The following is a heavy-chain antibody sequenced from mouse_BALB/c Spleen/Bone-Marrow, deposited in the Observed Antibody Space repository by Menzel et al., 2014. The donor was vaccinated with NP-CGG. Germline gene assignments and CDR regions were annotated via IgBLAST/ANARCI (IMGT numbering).Heavy chain of an antibody. CDR3: ASRDSSGYVPDY. D-gene: IGHD3-2*01. J-gene: IGHJ2*01. CDR1: GYTFTSYW. CDR2: IFPGTGTT. Sequence: VQLQQSGAELVKPGASVKLSCKTSGYTFTSYWIQWVKQRPGQGLGWIGEIFPGTGTTYYNEKFKGKATLTIDTSSSTAYMQLSSLTSEDSAVYFCASRDSSGYVPDYWGRGTTLTVSP. V-gene: IGHV1S132*01.